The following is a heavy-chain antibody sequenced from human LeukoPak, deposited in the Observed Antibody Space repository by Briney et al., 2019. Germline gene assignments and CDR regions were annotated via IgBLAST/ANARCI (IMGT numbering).Heavy chain of an antibody. J-gene: IGHJ4*02. D-gene: IGHD5-18*01. V-gene: IGHV1-18*01. CDR1: GYTFTTYG. CDR3: ARDRMDTGTYFDY. CDR2: ISTYNGNT. Sequence: ASVKVSCRSSGYTFTTYGITWVRQAPGQGLEWMGWISTYNGNTNYAQKLLGRVTMTTDTSTSTAYMELRSLRSDDTAMYHCARDRMDTGTYFDYWGQGTLVTVSS.